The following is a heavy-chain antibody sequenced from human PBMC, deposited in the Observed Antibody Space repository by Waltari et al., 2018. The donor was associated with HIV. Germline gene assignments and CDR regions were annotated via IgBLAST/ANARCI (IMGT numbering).Heavy chain of an antibody. CDR1: GFSFSTYG. Sequence: QVQLVESGGGVVQPGRSLRLSCAASGFSFSTYGMPWVRQAPGKGLGWGAVISYDVSNKYYADSVKGRFTISRDNSKNTLYLQMNSLRAEDTAVYYCAKDKGGVTYIFDYWGQGTLVTVSS. CDR2: ISYDVSNK. J-gene: IGHJ4*02. CDR3: AKDKGGVTYIFDY. V-gene: IGHV3-30*18. D-gene: IGHD1-1*01.